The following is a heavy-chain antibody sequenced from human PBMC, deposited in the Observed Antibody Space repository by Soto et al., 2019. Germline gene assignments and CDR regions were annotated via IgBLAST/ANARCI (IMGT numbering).Heavy chain of an antibody. CDR3: ARESAGSHKNNWFDP. D-gene: IGHD3-10*01. CDR1: GGSISSYY. CDR2: IYYSGST. J-gene: IGHJ5*02. Sequence: SETLSLTCTVSGGSISSYYWSWIRQPPGKGLEWIGYIYYSGSTNYNPSLKSRVTISVDTSRNQLLLQLNSVTAADTAIYYCARESAGSHKNNWFDPWGQGTLVTSPQ. V-gene: IGHV4-59*01.